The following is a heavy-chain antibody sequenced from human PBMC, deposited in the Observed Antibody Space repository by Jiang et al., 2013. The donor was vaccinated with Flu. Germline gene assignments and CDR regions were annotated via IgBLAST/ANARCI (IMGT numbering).Heavy chain of an antibody. CDR3: ANDGLWTRLKS. V-gene: IGHV3-23*01. J-gene: IGHJ5*02. CDR2: ISGSGGST. D-gene: IGHD4/OR15-4a*01. Sequence: QASTGRGVEWVSAISGSGGSTYYADSVKGRFTISRDNSKNTLYLQMNSLRAEDTAVYYCANDGLWTRLKSWGQGTLVTVSS.